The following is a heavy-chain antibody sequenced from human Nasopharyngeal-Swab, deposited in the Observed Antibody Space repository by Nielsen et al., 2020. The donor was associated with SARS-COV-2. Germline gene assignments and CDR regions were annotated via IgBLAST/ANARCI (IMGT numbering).Heavy chain of an antibody. J-gene: IGHJ3*02. V-gene: IGHV3-11*01. CDR1: GFRFSDYY. CDR2: ISDSGSHS. Sequence: GGSLRLSCAASGFRFSDYYMSWIRQAPGKGLEWVPFISDSGSHSYYADSVKGRFTISRDNTKNSLSLQMNSLRPDDTAVYYCVTATDHAFDIWGQGTVVTVSS. CDR3: VTATDHAFDI.